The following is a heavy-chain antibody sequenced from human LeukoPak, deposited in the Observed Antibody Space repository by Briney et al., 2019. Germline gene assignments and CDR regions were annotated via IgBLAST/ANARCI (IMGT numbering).Heavy chain of an antibody. CDR1: GYTFTDYY. D-gene: IGHD4-17*01. Sequence: AASVKVSCKASGYTFTDYYFNWVRQAPGQGLGWMGWINPNSGGTHYAQSFQDRVTMTRDTSINTAYMEVSRLRSDDTAVYYCARTLTTATWDFWGQGTLVTVSS. CDR2: INPNSGGT. V-gene: IGHV1-2*02. J-gene: IGHJ4*02. CDR3: ARTLTTATWDF.